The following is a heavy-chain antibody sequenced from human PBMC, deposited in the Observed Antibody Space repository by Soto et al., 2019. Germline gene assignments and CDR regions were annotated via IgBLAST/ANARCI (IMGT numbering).Heavy chain of an antibody. Sequence: GGSLRLSCAASGFTFSSYAMSWVRQAPGKGLEWVSAISGSGGSTYYADSVKGRFTISRDNSKNTLYLQMNSLRAEDTAVYYCAKDRIVVVVAALGAFDIWGQGTMVTVSS. CDR1: GFTFSSYA. CDR3: AKDRIVVVVAALGAFDI. D-gene: IGHD2-15*01. V-gene: IGHV3-23*01. CDR2: ISGSGGST. J-gene: IGHJ3*02.